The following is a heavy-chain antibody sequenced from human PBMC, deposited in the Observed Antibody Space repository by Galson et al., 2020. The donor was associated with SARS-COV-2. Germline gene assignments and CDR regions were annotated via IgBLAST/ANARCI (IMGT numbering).Heavy chain of an antibody. Sequence: ASVKVSCKVSGYTLTELSMHWVRQAPGKGLEWMGGFDPEDGETIYAQKFQGRVTMTEDTSTDTAYMEVSSLRSEDTAVYYCATGPVVTHKYWFDPWGQGTLVTVSS. D-gene: IGHD2-21*02. V-gene: IGHV1-24*01. CDR2: FDPEDGET. J-gene: IGHJ5*02. CDR1: GYTLTELS. CDR3: ATGPVVTHKYWFDP.